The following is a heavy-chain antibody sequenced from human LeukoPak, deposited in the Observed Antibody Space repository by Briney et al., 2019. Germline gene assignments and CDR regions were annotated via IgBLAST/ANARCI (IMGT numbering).Heavy chain of an antibody. J-gene: IGHJ5*02. CDR1: GFTFNNYW. V-gene: IGHV3-74*01. D-gene: IGHD4-17*01. CDR3: IVFGDSNH. Sequence: RTGGSLRLSCTASGFTFNNYWMHWVRQAPGKGPVWVSRINTDGSSTSYADSVKGRFTISRDTSKNTLYLQINSLRVEDTAVYYCIVFGDSNHWGQGTLVTVSS. CDR2: INTDGSST.